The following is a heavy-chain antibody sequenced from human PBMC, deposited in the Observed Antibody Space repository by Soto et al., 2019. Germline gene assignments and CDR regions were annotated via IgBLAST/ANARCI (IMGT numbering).Heavy chain of an antibody. CDR2: ISGSGGST. Sequence: PGGSLRLSCAASGFTFSYYAMSWVRQVPGKGLEWVSAISGSGGSTYYADSVKGRFTISRDNSKNKLYLQMNSLRAEDTAVYFCARFTYKSGFNWFDPWGQGTQVTVSS. CDR1: GFTFSYYA. V-gene: IGHV3-23*01. J-gene: IGHJ5*02. D-gene: IGHD5-12*01. CDR3: ARFTYKSGFNWFDP.